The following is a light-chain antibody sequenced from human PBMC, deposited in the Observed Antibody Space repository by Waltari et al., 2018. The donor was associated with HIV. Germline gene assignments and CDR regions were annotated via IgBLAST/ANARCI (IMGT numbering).Light chain of an antibody. CDR3: SSFANRDGFYVL. Sequence: QSALTQPPSASGSPGQSVTLSCTGTNSAIGTYDYVSWYQQHPGKAPKPVISAVTKRSSGVSDRFSGSKSGNTAFLTVSGLQAEDEADYYCSSFANRDGFYVLFGGGTRLTVL. CDR2: AVT. CDR1: NSAIGTYDY. V-gene: IGLV2-8*01. J-gene: IGLJ2*01.